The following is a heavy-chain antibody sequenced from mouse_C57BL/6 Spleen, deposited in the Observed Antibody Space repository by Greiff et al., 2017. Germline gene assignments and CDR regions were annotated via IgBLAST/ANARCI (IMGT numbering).Heavy chain of an antibody. CDR3: ARHPPRQAGTVPEFAY. D-gene: IGHD2-14*01. CDR2: FYPGSGSI. CDR1: GYTFTEYT. V-gene: IGHV1-62-2*01. Sequence: VMLVESGAELVKPGASVKLSCKASGYTFTEYTIHWVKQRSGQGLEWIGWFYPGSGSIKYNEKFKDKATLTADKSSSTVYMELSRLTSEDSAVYFCARHPPRQAGTVPEFAYWGQGTLVTVSA. J-gene: IGHJ3*01.